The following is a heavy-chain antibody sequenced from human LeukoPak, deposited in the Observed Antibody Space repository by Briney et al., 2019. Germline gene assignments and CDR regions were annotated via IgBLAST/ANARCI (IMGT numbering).Heavy chain of an antibody. Sequence: SETLSLTCAVYGGSFSGYYWSWIRQPPGKGLEWIGEINHSGSTNYNPSLKSRVTISVDTSKNQFSLKLSSVTAADTAVYYCARDGTSSGWYESWFDPWGQGTLVTVSS. CDR1: GGSFSGYY. CDR2: INHSGST. J-gene: IGHJ5*02. V-gene: IGHV4-34*01. CDR3: ARDGTSSGWYESWFDP. D-gene: IGHD6-19*01.